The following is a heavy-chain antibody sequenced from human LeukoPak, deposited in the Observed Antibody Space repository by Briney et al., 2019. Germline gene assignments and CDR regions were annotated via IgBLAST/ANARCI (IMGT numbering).Heavy chain of an antibody. V-gene: IGHV1-8*02. CDR3: ARVFRIPAAISGFDY. J-gene: IGHJ4*02. CDR1: GYNFVGYY. Sequence: ASVKVSRKGSGYNFVGYYIHWVRQATGQGLEWMGWMNPNSGNTGYAQKFQGRVTMTRNTSISTAYMELSSLRSEDTAVYYCARVFRIPAAISGFDYWGQGTLVTVSS. D-gene: IGHD2-2*01. CDR2: MNPNSGNT.